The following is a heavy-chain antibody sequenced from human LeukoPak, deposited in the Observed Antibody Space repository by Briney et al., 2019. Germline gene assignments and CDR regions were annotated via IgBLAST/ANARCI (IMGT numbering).Heavy chain of an antibody. CDR1: GGSISSSSYY. Sequence: PSETLSLTCTVSGGSISSSSYYWGWIRQPPGEELEWIGSIYYSGSTYYNPSLKSRVTISVDTSKNQFSLKLSSVTAADTAVYYCARHGDTAMVTHWGQGTLVLVSS. V-gene: IGHV4-39*01. CDR2: IYYSGST. J-gene: IGHJ4*02. D-gene: IGHD5-18*01. CDR3: ARHGDTAMVTH.